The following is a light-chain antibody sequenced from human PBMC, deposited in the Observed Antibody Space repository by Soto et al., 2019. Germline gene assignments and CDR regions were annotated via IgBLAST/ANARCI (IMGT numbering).Light chain of an antibody. V-gene: IGKV3-20*01. CDR3: QQYGYSSWT. CDR2: AAS. Sequence: EIVLTQSPGTLSLSPGERATLSCRASQSVDSKYLAWYQQKPGQAPRILIFAASSRATGIPDRFSGSGSGTDFTLTISRLEPGDFAVYYCQQYGYSSWTFGQGTKGEIQ. CDR1: QSVDSKY. J-gene: IGKJ1*01.